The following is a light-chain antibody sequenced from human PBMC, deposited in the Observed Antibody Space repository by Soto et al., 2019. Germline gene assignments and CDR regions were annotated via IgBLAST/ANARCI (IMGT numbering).Light chain of an antibody. V-gene: IGKV1-5*01. CDR1: QSISSW. CDR2: DAS. Sequence: DIHMTQSPSTLSASVEDKITNTCRASQSISSWLAWYQQKPGKAPKLLIYDASSLESGVPSRFSGSGSDTEFTLTINNLQPDDFATYHCQQYNRYSLTFGGGTKV. CDR3: QQYNRYSLT. J-gene: IGKJ4*01.